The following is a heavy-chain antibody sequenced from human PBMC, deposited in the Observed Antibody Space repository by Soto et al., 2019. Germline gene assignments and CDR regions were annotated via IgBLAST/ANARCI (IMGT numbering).Heavy chain of an antibody. CDR1: GYTFTSYG. Sequence: ASVNVSCKASGYTFTSYGINWVRQAPGQGLEWMGWISADNGNTNYSQKLQGRVTITRDTSTSTAYMELSSLRSEDTAVYYYATGSSFGDYYYYYYGMDVWGQGTTVTVSS. CDR2: ISADNGNT. J-gene: IGHJ6*02. V-gene: IGHV1-18*01. D-gene: IGHD2-2*01. CDR3: ATGSSFGDYYYYYYGMDV.